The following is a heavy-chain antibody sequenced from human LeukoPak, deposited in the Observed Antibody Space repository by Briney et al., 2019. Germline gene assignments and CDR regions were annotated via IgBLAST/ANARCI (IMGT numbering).Heavy chain of an antibody. CDR3: ARHLPTSAAAAV. V-gene: IGHV4-34*01. J-gene: IGHJ4*02. CDR2: INHSGST. CDR1: GGSFSGYY. D-gene: IGHD6-13*01. Sequence: SETLSLTCAVYGGSFSGYYWSWIRQPPGKGLEWIGEINHSGSTNYNPSLKSRVTISVDTSKNQFSLKLSSVTAADTAVYYCARHLPTSAAAAVWGQGTLVTVSS.